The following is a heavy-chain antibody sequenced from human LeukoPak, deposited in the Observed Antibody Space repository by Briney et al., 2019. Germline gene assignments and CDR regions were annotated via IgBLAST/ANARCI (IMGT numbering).Heavy chain of an antibody. CDR2: IIPILGIA. Sequence: ASVKVSCKASGYTFTGYYMHWVRQAPGQGLEWMGRIIPILGIANYAQKFQGRVTITADKSTSTAYMELSSLRSEDTAVYYCAREMTTVTTRGGGNWFDPWGQGTLVTVSS. V-gene: IGHV1-69*04. CDR3: AREMTTVTTRGGGNWFDP. CDR1: GYTFTGYY. D-gene: IGHD4-17*01. J-gene: IGHJ5*02.